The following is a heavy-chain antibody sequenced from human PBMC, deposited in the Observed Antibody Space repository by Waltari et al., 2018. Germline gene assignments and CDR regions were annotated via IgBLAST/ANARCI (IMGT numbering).Heavy chain of an antibody. Sequence: EVQLVESGGGLIQPGGSLRLSGAASGFTVGSNYMSWVRQAPGKGREWVSVIYSGGSTYYADSVKGRFTISRDNSKNTLYLQMNSLRAEDTAVYYCRGRGSDYSDLDIWGQGTMVTVSS. V-gene: IGHV3-53*01. CDR3: RGRGSDYSDLDI. CDR2: IYSGGST. J-gene: IGHJ3*02. CDR1: GFTVGSNY. D-gene: IGHD4-17*01.